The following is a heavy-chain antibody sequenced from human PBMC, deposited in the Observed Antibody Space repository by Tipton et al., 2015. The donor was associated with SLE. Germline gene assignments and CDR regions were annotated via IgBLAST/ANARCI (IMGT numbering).Heavy chain of an antibody. CDR1: GGSFTGYY. CDR3: ARAYCSSTKCQRAEYFQH. J-gene: IGHJ1*01. V-gene: IGHV4-34*01. D-gene: IGHD2-2*01. CDR2: IHHSGST. Sequence: TLSLTCAVYGGSFTGYYWSWIRQPPGKGLEWIGEIHHSGSTIYNPSLKSRVTISVDTSKNQFSLKLSSVTAADTAVYYCARAYCSSTKCQRAEYFQHWGQGTLVTVYS.